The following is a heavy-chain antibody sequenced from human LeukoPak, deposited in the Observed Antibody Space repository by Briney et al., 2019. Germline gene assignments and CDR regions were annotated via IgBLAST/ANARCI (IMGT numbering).Heavy chain of an antibody. CDR1: GFTFSNAW. J-gene: IGHJ4*02. V-gene: IGHV3-15*01. CDR3: TTYNYCSGGGCYSAAFDI. D-gene: IGHD2-15*01. Sequence: PGGSLRLSCAASGFTFSNAWMSWVRQAPGKGLEWVGRIKSKTDGGTTDYAAPVKGRFTISRDDSKNTLYLQMNSLKTEDTAVYYCTTYNYCSGGGCYSAAFDIWGQGTLVTVSS. CDR2: IKSKTDGGTT.